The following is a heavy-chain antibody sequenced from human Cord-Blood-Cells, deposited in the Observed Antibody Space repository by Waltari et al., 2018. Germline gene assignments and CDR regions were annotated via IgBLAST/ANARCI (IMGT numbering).Heavy chain of an antibody. V-gene: IGHV4-34*01. CDR2: INHGGST. J-gene: IGHJ4*02. D-gene: IGHD2-2*02. CDR3: ARGYCSSTSCYTRRGNYFDY. CDR1: GGSFSGYY. Sequence: QVQLQQWGAGLLKPSETLSLTCAVYGGSFSGYYWSWIRQPPGKGLEWIGEINHGGSTNSNPSLKSRVTISVDTSKNQFSLKLSSVTAADTAVYYCARGYCSSTSCYTRRGNYFDYWGQGTLVTVSS.